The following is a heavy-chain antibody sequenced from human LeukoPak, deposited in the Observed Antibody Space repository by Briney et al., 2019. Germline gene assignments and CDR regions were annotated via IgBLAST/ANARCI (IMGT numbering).Heavy chain of an antibody. D-gene: IGHD3-10*01. V-gene: IGHV3-7*01. CDR2: IKQDESET. J-gene: IGHJ6*03. CDR3: ARLSAYYYGSFFYYYMDV. CDR1: GFTFNNAW. Sequence: GGSLRLSCAASGFTFNNAWMSWVRQSPGKGPEWVANIKQDESETYTVDSVKGRFTISRDNAKNSVYLHMNSLRAEDTALYYCARLSAYYYGSFFYYYMDVWGKGTTVTVSS.